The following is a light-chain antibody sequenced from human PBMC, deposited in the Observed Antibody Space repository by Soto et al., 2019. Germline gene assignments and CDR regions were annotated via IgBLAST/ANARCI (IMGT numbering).Light chain of an antibody. J-gene: IGLJ1*01. CDR2: DVS. V-gene: IGLV2-14*01. CDR3: SSYIGSSSYV. CDR1: SSDVGGYNY. Sequence: QSVLTQPASVSGSPGQSITISCTGTSSDVGGYNYVSWYQQHPGKAPKLMIYDVSSRPSGVSNRFSGSKSGNTASLTISGLQAEDEADYYCSSYIGSSSYVFGTGTKVTV.